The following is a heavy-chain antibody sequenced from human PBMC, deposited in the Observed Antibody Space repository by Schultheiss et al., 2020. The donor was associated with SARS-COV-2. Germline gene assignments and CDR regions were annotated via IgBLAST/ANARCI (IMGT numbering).Heavy chain of an antibody. CDR3: ARGVTMTRGVLSDY. D-gene: IGHD3-10*01. CDR1: GGSVSSGSYY. CDR2: INHSGST. Sequence: GSLRLSCTVSGGSVSSGSYYWSWIRQPPGKGLEWIGEINHSGSTNYNPSLESRVTISLDTSKNQFSLRLDSMSAADTAVYFCARGVTMTRGVLSDYWGQGTLVTVSS. V-gene: IGHV4-39*07. J-gene: IGHJ4*02.